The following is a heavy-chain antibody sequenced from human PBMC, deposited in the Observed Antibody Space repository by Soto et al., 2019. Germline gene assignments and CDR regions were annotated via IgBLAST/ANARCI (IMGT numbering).Heavy chain of an antibody. CDR3: AANRDTADFHFDF. V-gene: IGHV4-59*01. J-gene: IGHJ4*02. Sequence: PSETLSLTCTVSGGSISSYYWTWIRQSPGKGLEWIGSIFYSGSSNYNPSLKSRATVSVDTSKNQFSLRLSSVTAADTAVYYCAANRDTADFHFDFWGQGTLVTVSS. CDR1: GGSISSYY. D-gene: IGHD5-18*01. CDR2: IFYSGSS.